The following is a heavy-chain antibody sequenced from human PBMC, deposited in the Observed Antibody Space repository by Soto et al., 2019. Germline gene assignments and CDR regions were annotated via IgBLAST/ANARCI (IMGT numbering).Heavy chain of an antibody. Sequence: SETLSLTCTVSGGSISSYYWSWIRQPPGKGLEWIGYVFHSGSTNYNPSLKSRGTISVDTSKSQFSLKLSSVTAADTAVYYCAMHNSAWFLSDYWGQGTLVTVSS. CDR1: GGSISSYY. CDR2: VFHSGST. J-gene: IGHJ4*02. D-gene: IGHD6-19*01. V-gene: IGHV4-59*01. CDR3: AMHNSAWFLSDY.